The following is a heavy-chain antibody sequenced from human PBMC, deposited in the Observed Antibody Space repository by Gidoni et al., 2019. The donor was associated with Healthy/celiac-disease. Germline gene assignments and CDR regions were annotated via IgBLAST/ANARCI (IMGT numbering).Heavy chain of an antibody. J-gene: IGHJ4*02. V-gene: IGHV3-33*01. Sequence: QVQLVASGGGVVQPGGSLRLSRAASGFTFSSDGMHWVRQAPGKGLEWVAVIGYEGSNKYYADSVKGRFTISRDNSKNTLYLQMNSLRAEDTAVYYCARDFDFWSGYTRYYFDYWGQGTLVTVSS. D-gene: IGHD3-3*01. CDR3: ARDFDFWSGYTRYYFDY. CDR1: GFTFSSDG. CDR2: IGYEGSNK.